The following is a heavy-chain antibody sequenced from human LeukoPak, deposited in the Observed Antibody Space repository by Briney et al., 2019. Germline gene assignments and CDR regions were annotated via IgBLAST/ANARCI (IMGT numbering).Heavy chain of an antibody. CDR1: RFTFSRYW. CDR3: AGGTGMDV. D-gene: IGHD1-1*01. CDR2: IKQDGSEK. J-gene: IGHJ6*02. V-gene: IGHV3-7*05. Sequence: GGSLRLSCAASRFTFSRYWMSWVRQAPGKGLEWVANIKQDGSEKYYVDFVKGRFSISRDNAENSLYLQMNSLGADDTAVYYCAGGTGMDVWGQGTPVTVSS.